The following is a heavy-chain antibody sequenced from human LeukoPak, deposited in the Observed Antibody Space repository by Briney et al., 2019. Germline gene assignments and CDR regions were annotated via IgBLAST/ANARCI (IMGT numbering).Heavy chain of an antibody. J-gene: IGHJ1*01. CDR3: AREERPYYYDSSGYS. Sequence: KPSQTLSLTCAVSGGSISSGGYSWSWIRQPPGKGLEWIGYIYHSGSTYYNPSLKSRVTISVDRSKNQFSLKLSSVTAADTAVYYCAREERPYYYDSSGYSWGQGTLVTVSS. CDR1: GGSISSGGYS. CDR2: IYHSGST. V-gene: IGHV4-30-2*01. D-gene: IGHD3-22*01.